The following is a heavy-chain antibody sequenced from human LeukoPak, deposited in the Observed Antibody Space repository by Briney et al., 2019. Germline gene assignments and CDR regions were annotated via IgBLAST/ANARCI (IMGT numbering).Heavy chain of an antibody. CDR2: IYYSGST. Sequence: SETLSLTCTVSGGSISSGGYYWGWIRQHPGKGLEWIGYIYYSGSTYYNPSLKSRVTISVDTSKNQFSLKLSSVTAADTAVYYCARISPNLVVPAAIAHFDYWGQGTLVTVSS. CDR1: GGSISSGGYY. CDR3: ARISPNLVVPAAIAHFDY. J-gene: IGHJ4*02. D-gene: IGHD2-2*01. V-gene: IGHV4-31*03.